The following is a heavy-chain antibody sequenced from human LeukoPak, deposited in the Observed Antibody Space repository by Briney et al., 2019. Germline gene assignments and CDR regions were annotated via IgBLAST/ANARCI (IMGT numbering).Heavy chain of an antibody. J-gene: IGHJ6*02. V-gene: IGHV1-18*01. CDR3: ARRAGTYYYYYGMDV. Sequence: ASVKVSCKASGYTFTSYGISWVRQAPGQGLEWMGWISACNGNTNYAQKLQGRVTMTTDTSTSTAYMELRSLRSDDTAVYYCARRAGTYYYYYGMDVWGQGTTVTVSS. CDR2: ISACNGNT. CDR1: GYTFTSYG. D-gene: IGHD6-13*01.